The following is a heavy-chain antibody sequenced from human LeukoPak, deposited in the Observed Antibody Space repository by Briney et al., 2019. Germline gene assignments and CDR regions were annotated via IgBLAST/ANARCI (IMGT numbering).Heavy chain of an antibody. CDR1: GFDFSSYG. V-gene: IGHV3-30*02. Sequence: TGGSLRLSCAASGFDFSSYGMHWVRQAPGKGLEWVAYIHYDSTTEDYADSVQGRFTISRDNSKNTLFLQMNSLRAEDTAVYYCAKGGEVSSWYKRLKLYFDYWGQGTLVTVSS. D-gene: IGHD6-13*01. J-gene: IGHJ4*02. CDR3: AKGGEVSSWYKRLKLYFDY. CDR2: IHYDSTTE.